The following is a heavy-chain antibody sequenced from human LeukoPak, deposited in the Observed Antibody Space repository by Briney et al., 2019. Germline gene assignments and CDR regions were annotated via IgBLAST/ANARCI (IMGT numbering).Heavy chain of an antibody. CDR2: IIPIFGTA. CDR3: ARNPAAGRYYFAY. D-gene: IGHD6-13*01. Sequence: ASVKVSCKASGGTFSSYAISWVRQAPGQGLEWMGGIIPIFGTANYAQKFQGRVTITADESTSPAYMEVSSLRSEDTAVYYCARNPAAGRYYFAYWGQGTLVTVSS. J-gene: IGHJ4*02. V-gene: IGHV1-69*13. CDR1: GGTFSSYA.